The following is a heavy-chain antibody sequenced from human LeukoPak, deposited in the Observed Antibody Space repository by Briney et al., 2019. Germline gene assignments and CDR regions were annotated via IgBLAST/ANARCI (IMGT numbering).Heavy chain of an antibody. Sequence: QTGGSLRLSCAASGFTFSSYAMSWVRQAPGKGLEWVSAISGSGGSTYYADSVKGRFSISRDNSNNTLYLQLNSLRVEDTAIYYCAKVAIWGPSDWYFDLWGRGTLVTVSS. D-gene: IGHD3-16*01. CDR2: ISGSGGST. V-gene: IGHV3-23*01. CDR3: AKVAIWGPSDWYFDL. J-gene: IGHJ2*01. CDR1: GFTFSSYA.